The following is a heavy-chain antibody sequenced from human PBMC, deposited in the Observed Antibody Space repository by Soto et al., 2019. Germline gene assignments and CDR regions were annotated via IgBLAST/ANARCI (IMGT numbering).Heavy chain of an antibody. Sequence: ASVKVSCKASGYTFTSYGISWVRQAPGQGLEWMGWISAYNGNTNYAQKLQGRVTMTTDTSTSTAYMELRSLRSDDTAVYYCARDKARWFGEFVGLIHYYYYGMDVWGQGTTVTAP. V-gene: IGHV1-18*01. J-gene: IGHJ6*02. CDR2: ISAYNGNT. CDR1: GYTFTSYG. D-gene: IGHD3-10*01. CDR3: ARDKARWFGEFVGLIHYYYYGMDV.